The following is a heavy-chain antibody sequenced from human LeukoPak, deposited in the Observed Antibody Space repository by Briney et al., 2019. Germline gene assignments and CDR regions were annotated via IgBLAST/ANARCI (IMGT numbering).Heavy chain of an antibody. CDR1: GYSISSGYY. CDR2: IYHSGST. CDR3: ARANTMVRGDPYYFDY. Sequence: SETLSLTCTVSGYSISSGYYWGWIRQPPGKGLEWIGSIYHSGSTYYNLSLKSRVTISVDTSKNQFSLKLSSVTAADTAVYYCARANTMVRGDPYYFDYWGQGTLVTVSS. J-gene: IGHJ4*02. D-gene: IGHD3-10*01. V-gene: IGHV4-38-2*02.